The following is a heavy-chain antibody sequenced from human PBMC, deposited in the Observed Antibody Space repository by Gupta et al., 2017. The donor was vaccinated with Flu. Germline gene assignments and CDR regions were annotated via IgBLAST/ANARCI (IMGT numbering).Heavy chain of an antibody. V-gene: IGHV3-21*01. D-gene: IGHD6-13*01. CDR2: ISSSSFSI. CDR3: VRDRSTTWHRGNYFDS. J-gene: IGHJ4*02. Sequence: APGKGLEWVSSISSSSFSIYYADSVKGRFTISRDNAHNSVFLQMDSLRVEDTAVYYCVRDRSTTWHRGNYFDSWGQGTLVTVSS.